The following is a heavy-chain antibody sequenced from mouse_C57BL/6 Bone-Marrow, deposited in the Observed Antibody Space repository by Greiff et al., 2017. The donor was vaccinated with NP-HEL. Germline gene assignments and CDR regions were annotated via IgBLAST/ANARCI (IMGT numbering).Heavy chain of an antibody. CDR2: INPYNGGT. Sequence: VQLKESGPVLVKPGASVKMSCKASGYTFTDYYMNWVKQSHGKSLEWIGVINPYNGGTSYNQKFKGKATLTGDKSSSTAYMELNSLTSEDSAVYYCARSIYYDYAYWYFDVWGTGTTVTVSS. CDR3: ARSIYYDYAYWYFDV. J-gene: IGHJ1*03. V-gene: IGHV1-19*01. D-gene: IGHD2-4*01. CDR1: GYTFTDYY.